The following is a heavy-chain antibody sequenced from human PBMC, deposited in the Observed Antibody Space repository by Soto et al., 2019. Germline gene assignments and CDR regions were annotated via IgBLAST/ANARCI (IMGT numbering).Heavy chain of an antibody. V-gene: IGHV1-2*02. CDR3: ARGGTFAYDTSGYSVY. Sequence: ASVKVSCKTSGYTFSAYYMHWVRQAPGQGLEWMGWINPKSGGTLYAQKFQGRVTMTRDTSISTAYMELSRLRSDDTAVYYCARGGTFAYDTSGYSVYWGQGTTVTVSS. CDR2: INPKSGGT. J-gene: IGHJ6*02. CDR1: GYTFSAYY. D-gene: IGHD3-22*01.